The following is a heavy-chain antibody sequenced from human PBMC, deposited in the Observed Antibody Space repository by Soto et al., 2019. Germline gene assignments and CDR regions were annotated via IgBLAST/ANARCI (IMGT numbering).Heavy chain of an antibody. V-gene: IGHV4-59*01. CDR2: IYYSGST. CDR1: GGSISSYY. Sequence: SETLSLTCTVSGGSISSYYWSWIRQPPGKGLEWIGYIYYSGSTNYNPSLKSRVTISVDTSKNQFSLKLSSVTAADTAVYYCARASIAARVYYGMDVWGQGTTVTVS. CDR3: ARASIAARVYYGMDV. D-gene: IGHD6-6*01. J-gene: IGHJ6*02.